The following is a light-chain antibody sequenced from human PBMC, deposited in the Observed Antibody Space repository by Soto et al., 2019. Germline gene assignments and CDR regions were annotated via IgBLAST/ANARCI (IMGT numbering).Light chain of an antibody. CDR2: AAS. CDR1: QSISRD. CDR3: QQYNSWPWT. J-gene: IGKJ1*01. V-gene: IGKV1-39*01. Sequence: DIQLTQSPFSLSASVGDRVTITCRASQSISRDLNWYQQKPGKAPNLLIYAASTLESGVPSRFSASGSGTEFTLTSSSLQSEDSAVYYCQQYNSWPWTFGQETKVDIK.